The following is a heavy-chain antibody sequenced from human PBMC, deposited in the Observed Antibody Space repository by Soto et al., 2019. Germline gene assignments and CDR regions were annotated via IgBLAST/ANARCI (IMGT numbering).Heavy chain of an antibody. CDR3: ARQRYSGSYCDY. D-gene: IGHD1-26*01. Sequence: PSETLSLTCTVAGGSISSSSYYWGWIRQPPGKGLEWIGSIYYSGSTYYNPSLKSRVTISVDTSKNQFSLKLSSVTAADTAVYYCARQRYSGSYCDYWGQGTLVTVSS. CDR1: GGSISSSSYY. J-gene: IGHJ4*02. V-gene: IGHV4-39*01. CDR2: IYYSGST.